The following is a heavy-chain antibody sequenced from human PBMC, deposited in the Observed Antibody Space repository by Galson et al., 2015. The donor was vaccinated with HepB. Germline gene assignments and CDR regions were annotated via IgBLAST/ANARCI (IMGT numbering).Heavy chain of an antibody. CDR2: ISSSGTTI. J-gene: IGHJ1*01. D-gene: IGHD3-22*01. CDR3: ARAYRPRHYYDSSGRWADFQH. Sequence: SLRLSCAASGFTLSDYYMSWIRQAPGKGLEWVSYISSSGTTIYYADSVKGRFTISRDNAKNSLYLQMNSLRAEDTAVYYCARAYRPRHYYDSSGRWADFQHWGQGTLVTVSS. CDR1: GFTLSDYY. V-gene: IGHV3-11*01.